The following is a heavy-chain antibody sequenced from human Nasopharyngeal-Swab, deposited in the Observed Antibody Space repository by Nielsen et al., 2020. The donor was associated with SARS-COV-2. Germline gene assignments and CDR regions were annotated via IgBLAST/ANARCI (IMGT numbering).Heavy chain of an antibody. J-gene: IGHJ6*02. Sequence: GGSLRLSCAASGFTFSSYWMSWVRQAPGKGLEWEANIKQDGSEKYYVDSVKGRFTISRDNAKNSLYLQMNSLRAEDTAVYYCARDKGIDFWSGLGVSGMDVWGQGTTVTVSS. CDR3: ARDKGIDFWSGLGVSGMDV. CDR2: IKQDGSEK. V-gene: IGHV3-7*03. D-gene: IGHD3-3*01. CDR1: GFTFSSYW.